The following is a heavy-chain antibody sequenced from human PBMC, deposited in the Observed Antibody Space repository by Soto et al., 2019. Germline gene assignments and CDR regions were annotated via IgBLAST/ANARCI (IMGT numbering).Heavy chain of an antibody. Sequence: QVQLEQSGAEVEKPGSSVKVSCKPSGGTFKSYVLNWVRQAPGQGLEWMGGIIPFLGSADYAQKFQDRVTITADESTRTAYLELSSLRSEDSAVYSCAGTQFDTSGYYPSGLELWGQGTLVTVAS. D-gene: IGHD3-22*01. J-gene: IGHJ4*02. CDR2: IIPFLGSA. CDR1: GGTFKSYV. V-gene: IGHV1-69*19. CDR3: AGTQFDTSGYYPSGLEL.